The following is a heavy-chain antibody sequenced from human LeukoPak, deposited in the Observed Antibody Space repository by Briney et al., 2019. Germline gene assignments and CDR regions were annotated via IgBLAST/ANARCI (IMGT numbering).Heavy chain of an antibody. CDR3: ARASIAAAGYYFDY. J-gene: IGHJ4*02. CDR2: IYSGGST. D-gene: IGHD6-13*01. V-gene: IGHV3-53*01. Sequence: PGGSLRLSCAASGFTFSSYAMSWVRQAPGKGLEWVSVIYSGGSTYYADSVKGRFTFSRDNSKNTVYLQMNSLRAEDTAVYYCARASIAAAGYYFDYWGQGTLVTVSS. CDR1: GFTFSSYA.